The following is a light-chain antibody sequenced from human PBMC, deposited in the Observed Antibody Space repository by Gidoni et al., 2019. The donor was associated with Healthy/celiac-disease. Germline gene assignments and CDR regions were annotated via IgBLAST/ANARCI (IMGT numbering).Light chain of an antibody. CDR2: RNN. CDR3: AAWDDSLSGPV. Sequence: QSVLTQPPSASGTPGQRVTISCSGSSPKLLIYRNNQRPSGVPDRFSGSKSGTSASLAISGLRSEDEADYYCAAWDDSLSGPVFGGGTKLTVL. CDR1: S. J-gene: IGLJ2*01. V-gene: IGLV1-47*01.